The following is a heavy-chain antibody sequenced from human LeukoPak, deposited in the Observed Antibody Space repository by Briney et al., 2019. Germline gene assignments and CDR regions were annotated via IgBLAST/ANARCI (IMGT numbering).Heavy chain of an antibody. J-gene: IGHJ6*02. CDR2: IYYSGSA. V-gene: IGHV4-39*01. D-gene: IGHD2-21*02. CDR1: GGSISSSSYY. Sequence: PSETLSLTCTVSGGSISSSSYYWGWIRQPPGKGLEWIGSIYYSGSAYYNPSLKSRVTISVDTSKNQFSLKLSSVTAADTAVYYCARICGGDCCYYYYYGMDVWGQGTTVTVSS. CDR3: ARICGGDCCYYYYYGMDV.